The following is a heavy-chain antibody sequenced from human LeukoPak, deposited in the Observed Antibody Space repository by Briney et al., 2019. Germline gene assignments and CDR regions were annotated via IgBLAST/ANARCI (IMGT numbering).Heavy chain of an antibody. V-gene: IGHV4-34*01. CDR1: GGSFSGYY. D-gene: IGHD2-2*01. Sequence: KASETLSLTCAVYGGSFSGYYWSWIRQPPGKGLEWIGEINHSGSTNYNPSLKSRVTISVDTSKNQFSLKLSSVTAADTAVYYCARAVGYCSSTSYKYYFDYWGQGTLVTVSS. J-gene: IGHJ4*02. CDR2: INHSGST. CDR3: ARAVGYCSSTSYKYYFDY.